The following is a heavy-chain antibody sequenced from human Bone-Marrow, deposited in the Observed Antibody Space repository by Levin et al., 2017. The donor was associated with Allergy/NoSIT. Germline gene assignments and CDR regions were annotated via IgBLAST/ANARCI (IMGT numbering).Heavy chain of an antibody. CDR1: GFTFSKFY. D-gene: IGHD2-2*01. J-gene: IGHJ4*02. Sequence: GGSLRLSCAASGFTFSKFYMHWVRQAPGKGLVWVSRVISDGSITDYADSVKGRFTISRDNARNTLYLQMNSLRAEDTTVYYCARGGCRSTSCLDNWGQGILVTVSS. CDR2: VISDGSIT. CDR3: ARGGCRSTSCLDN. V-gene: IGHV3-74*01.